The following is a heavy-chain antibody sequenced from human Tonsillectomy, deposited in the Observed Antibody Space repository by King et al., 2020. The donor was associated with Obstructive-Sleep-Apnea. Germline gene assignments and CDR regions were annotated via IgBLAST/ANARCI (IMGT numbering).Heavy chain of an antibody. CDR2: IRGSGEST. CDR3: AKASDSPPARPLDY. CDR1: GFTFDDYA. V-gene: IGHV3-23*04. J-gene: IGHJ4*02. D-gene: IGHD6-6*01. Sequence: VQLVESGGGLVQPGGSLRLSCAASGFTFDDYAMNWVRQAPGKGLGWVSVIRGSGESTYYADSVNGRFTISRDNSKNIVFLQMNSLRAEDTALYYCAKASDSPPARPLDYWGQGTLVTVSS.